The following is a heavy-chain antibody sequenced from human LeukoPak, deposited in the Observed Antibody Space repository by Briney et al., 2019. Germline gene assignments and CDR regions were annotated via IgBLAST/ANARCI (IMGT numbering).Heavy chain of an antibody. CDR2: ISWDGGST. Sequence: PGGSLRLSCAASGFTFDDYAMHWVRQAPGKGLEWVSLISWDGGSTYYADSVKGRFTISRDNSKNSLYLQMNSLRAEDTALYYCAKDGVAAISSSYYYYYMDVWGKGTTVTVSS. CDR3: AKDGVAAISSSYYYYYMDV. V-gene: IGHV3-43D*03. J-gene: IGHJ6*03. D-gene: IGHD5-12*01. CDR1: GFTFDDYA.